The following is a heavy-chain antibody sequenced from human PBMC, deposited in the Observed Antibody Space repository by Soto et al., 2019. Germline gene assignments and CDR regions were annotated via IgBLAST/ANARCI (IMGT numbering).Heavy chain of an antibody. CDR1: GGSISTGGW. Sequence: QVQLQESGPGLVKPSETLSLTCDVYGGSISTGGWWSWVRQPPVKGLEWIGQISQSGTTNYNPSLERRVTISMDKSKIQFSLHLTAVTAADTAVYFCAQFTFYGYISYLDYWGAGTLVTVSS. CDR3: AQFTFYGYISYLDY. CDR2: ISQSGTT. J-gene: IGHJ4*01. V-gene: IGHV4-4*02. D-gene: IGHD4-17*01.